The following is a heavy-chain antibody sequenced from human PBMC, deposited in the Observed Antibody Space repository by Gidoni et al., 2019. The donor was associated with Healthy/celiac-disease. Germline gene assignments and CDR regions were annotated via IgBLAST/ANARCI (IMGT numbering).Heavy chain of an antibody. CDR1: GYTFTGYY. D-gene: IGHD2-21*01. CDR3: AGRGLQHNEYYFDY. J-gene: IGHJ4*02. V-gene: IGHV1-2*02. Sequence: QVQMVQSGAEVKKPGASVKVSCTASGYTFTGYYMHWVRQAPGPGLEWMGWINPNSGGTNYAQKFQGRVTMTRDTSISTAYLELSRLRSDATAVYYCAGRGLQHNEYYFDYWGQGTLVTVSS. CDR2: INPNSGGT.